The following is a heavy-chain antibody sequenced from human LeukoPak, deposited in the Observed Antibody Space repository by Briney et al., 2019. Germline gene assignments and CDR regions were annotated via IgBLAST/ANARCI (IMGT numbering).Heavy chain of an antibody. CDR1: GFTFSNYC. V-gene: IGHV3-21*01. D-gene: IGHD3-16*01. CDR2: VSSSSSFI. Sequence: GGSLRLSCAASGFTFSNYCMNWVRRAPGKGLEWVSSVSSSSSFIYYADSVKGRFTISRDNAKNSLYMQMNSLRAEDTAVYYCARGMEFGVTSGFDSWGQGTLLTVSS. J-gene: IGHJ4*02. CDR3: ARGMEFGVTSGFDS.